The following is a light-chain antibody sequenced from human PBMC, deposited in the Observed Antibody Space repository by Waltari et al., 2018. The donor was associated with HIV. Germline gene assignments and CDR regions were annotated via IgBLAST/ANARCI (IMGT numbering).Light chain of an antibody. Sequence: QSALTQPPSASGSPGQSVTLSCTGTSSDVGAYNSVSWFQQHPGKAPKLMIYDVTKRPSGVPDRFSGSKSGNTASLTVSGLQAEDEADYYCASHAGSKDVFGGGTRLTVL. J-gene: IGLJ2*01. CDR1: SSDVGAYNS. CDR2: DVT. CDR3: ASHAGSKDV. V-gene: IGLV2-8*01.